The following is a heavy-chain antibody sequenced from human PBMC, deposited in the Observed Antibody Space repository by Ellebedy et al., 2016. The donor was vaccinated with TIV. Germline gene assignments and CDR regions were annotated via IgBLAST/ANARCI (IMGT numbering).Heavy chain of an antibody. CDR2: IYSGGST. J-gene: IGHJ4*02. Sequence: GESLKISCAASGFIVTSNYMSWVRQAPGKGLEWVSVIYSGGSTHYADSVKGRFTISRDNSKNTLYPQMNSLRAEDTAVYYCARDGYSGSYYYFDYWGQGTLVTVSS. D-gene: IGHD1-26*01. V-gene: IGHV3-66*01. CDR1: GFIVTSNY. CDR3: ARDGYSGSYYYFDY.